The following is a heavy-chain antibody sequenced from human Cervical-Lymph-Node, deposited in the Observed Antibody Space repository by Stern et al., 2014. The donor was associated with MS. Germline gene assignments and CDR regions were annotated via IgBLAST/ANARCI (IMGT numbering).Heavy chain of an antibody. J-gene: IGHJ4*02. CDR3: ARGGGSHSDTWEDY. CDR2: IKHKTGKA. D-gene: IGHD1-26*01. V-gene: IGHV7-4-1*02. Sequence: QGRLVESGSELRKPGASVKVSFKASGYTFTSYAMNWERQAPRPELAWMGWIKHKTGKATFAQNFTGRFVFSLDTSVSTAYLQINSLKSEDTAVYFCARGGGSHSDTWEDYWGQGTLVTVSS. CDR1: GYTFTSYA.